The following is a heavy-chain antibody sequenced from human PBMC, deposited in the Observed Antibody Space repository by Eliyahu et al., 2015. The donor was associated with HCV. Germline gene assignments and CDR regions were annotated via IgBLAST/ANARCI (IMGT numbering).Heavy chain of an antibody. Sequence: QVQLVQSGAEVKKPGASVEVSCKASGYTFTSHYIHWVRQAPGQGLEWMGVINCDGGRTVYAQKFQGRITLTRDTSTSTVYMELSSLRSEDTAVFYCTRGVGSGRYAGAGYFDYWGLGPLVTVSS. CDR1: GYTFTSHY. D-gene: IGHD6-19*01. CDR2: INCDGGRT. V-gene: IGHV1-46*01. J-gene: IGHJ4*02. CDR3: TRGVGSGRYAGAGYFDY.